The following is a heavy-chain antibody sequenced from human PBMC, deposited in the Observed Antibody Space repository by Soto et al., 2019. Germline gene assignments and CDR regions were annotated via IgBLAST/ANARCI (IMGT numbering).Heavy chain of an antibody. J-gene: IGHJ3*02. CDR3: ARDVAMGNYYDSSGRDAFDI. D-gene: IGHD3-22*01. CDR1: GGSISSYY. CDR2: IYYSGST. V-gene: IGHV4-59*01. Sequence: SETLSLTCTVSGGSISSYYWSWIRQPPGKGLEWIGYIYYSGSTNYNPSLKSRVTISVDTSKNQFSLKLSSVTAADTAVYYCARDVAMGNYYDSSGRDAFDIWGQGTMVTVSS.